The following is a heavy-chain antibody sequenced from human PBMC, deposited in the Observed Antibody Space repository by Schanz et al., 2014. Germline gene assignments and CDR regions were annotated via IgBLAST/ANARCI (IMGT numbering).Heavy chain of an antibody. CDR1: GFTFENYA. J-gene: IGHJ4*02. D-gene: IGHD3-3*01. Sequence: EVQLVESGGGVVRPGGSLRLSCAASGFTFENYALTWVRQVPGKGLEWISYITYNGGTIYYADSVKGRFTMSRDNAKNSVFLQMNSLRAEDTAVYYCVRDSFFAFDYWGQGTPITVSS. CDR2: ITYNGGTI. CDR3: VRDSFFAFDY. V-gene: IGHV3-48*01.